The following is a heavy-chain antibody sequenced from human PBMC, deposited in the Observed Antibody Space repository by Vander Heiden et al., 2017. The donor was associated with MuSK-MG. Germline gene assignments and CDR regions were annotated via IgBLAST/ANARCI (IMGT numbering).Heavy chain of an antibody. CDR1: RFSFSDYY. CDR2: ISSSGSTI. V-gene: IGHV3-11*01. J-gene: IGHJ4*02. Sequence: RFSFSDYYMSWIRQAPGKGLEWVSYISSSGSTIYYADAVKGRFTISRDNAKNSRYLKLNSLRAEDTAVYYCARDRGIEAAGDCWGQGTLVTVSS. D-gene: IGHD6-13*01. CDR3: ARDRGIEAAGDC.